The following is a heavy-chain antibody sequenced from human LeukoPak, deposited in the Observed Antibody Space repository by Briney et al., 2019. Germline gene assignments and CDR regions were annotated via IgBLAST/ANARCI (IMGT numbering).Heavy chain of an antibody. D-gene: IGHD6-19*01. V-gene: IGHV4-4*07. CDR1: GGSISSYY. CDR2: IYTSGST. Sequence: PSETLSLTCTVSGGSISSYYWSWIRQPAGKGLEWIGRIYTSGSTNYNPSLKSRVTISVDTSKNQFSLKLSSVTAADTAVYYCARDPSNAYSSGWYYFDYWGQATLVTVSS. J-gene: IGHJ4*02. CDR3: ARDPSNAYSSGWYYFDY.